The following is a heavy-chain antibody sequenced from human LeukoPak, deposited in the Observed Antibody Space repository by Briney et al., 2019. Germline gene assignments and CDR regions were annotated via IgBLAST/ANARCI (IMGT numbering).Heavy chain of an antibody. Sequence: GASVKVSCKDSGYNFINYGISWVRQAPGQGLEWMGWISASNGNTNYAQNLQDRVTLTTDTSTGTTYMEVRSLRSDDTALYYCARSTLDLFRSDWTPDGPAGYYYYFYMDVWGEGTTVTVSS. CDR1: GYNFINYG. J-gene: IGHJ6*03. CDR3: ARSTLDLFRSDWTPDGPAGYYYYFYMDV. CDR2: ISASNGNT. D-gene: IGHD1-1*01. V-gene: IGHV1-18*01.